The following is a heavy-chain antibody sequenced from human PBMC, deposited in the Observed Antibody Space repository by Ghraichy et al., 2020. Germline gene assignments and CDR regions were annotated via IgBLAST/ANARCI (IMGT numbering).Heavy chain of an antibody. CDR2: INQSGST. D-gene: IGHD1-1*01. Sequence: SETLSLTCAVYGGSFSGYYWSWIRQPPGKGLEWIGEINQSGSTNYNPSLKSRVTISVDTSKNQFSLKLSSVTAADTAVYYCARVLYRRYNWNDQGKGTFDYWGQGTLVTVSS. CDR3: ARVLYRRYNWNDQGKGTFDY. CDR1: GGSFSGYY. V-gene: IGHV4-34*01. J-gene: IGHJ4*02.